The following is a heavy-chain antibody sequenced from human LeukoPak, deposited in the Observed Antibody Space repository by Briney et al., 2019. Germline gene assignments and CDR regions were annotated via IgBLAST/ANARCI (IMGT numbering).Heavy chain of an antibody. J-gene: IGHJ4*02. CDR3: VTPPD. V-gene: IGHV3-15*01. Sequence: PGGSLRLSCEASGITISDAWMSWVRQAPGKGLEWVGRIKSKSAGGTTDHAAPVKGRFTISRDDSKNTLYLQMNSLTIEDTAVYYCVTPPDWGQGTLVTVSS. CDR1: GITISDAW. CDR2: IKSKSAGGTT. D-gene: IGHD5-18*01.